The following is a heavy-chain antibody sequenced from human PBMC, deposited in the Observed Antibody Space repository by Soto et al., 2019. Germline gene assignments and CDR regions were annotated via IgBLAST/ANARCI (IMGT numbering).Heavy chain of an antibody. Sequence: EVQLVESGGGLVQPGESLRLSCAASGFTLSSYWMSWVRQAPGKGLEWVANIKQDGSEIFYVDSVKGRFTISRDNAKNSLYLQLNSLRAEDTAVYYCARSIMVRGVIINDWGQGTLVTVSS. CDR3: ARSIMVRGVIIND. CDR2: IKQDGSEI. CDR1: GFTLSSYW. J-gene: IGHJ4*02. D-gene: IGHD3-10*01. V-gene: IGHV3-7*01.